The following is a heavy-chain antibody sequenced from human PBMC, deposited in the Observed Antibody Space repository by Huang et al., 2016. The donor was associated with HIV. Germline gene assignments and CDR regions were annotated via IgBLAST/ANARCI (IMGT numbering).Heavy chain of an antibody. J-gene: IGHJ4*02. D-gene: IGHD3-22*01. CDR2: SSPNNGNP. CDR3: ARALVHYYYQHFDY. V-gene: IGHV1-18*01. CDR1: GYTFTSYG. Sequence: VQLVQSGAEVKKPGASVKVSCKVSGYTFTSYGLSWVRQATVQSLEWSGESSPNNGNPNDTKKLQGRVTITTNTSTSTAYGEVSSLRSDDTAVYYCARALVHYYYQHFDYWGQGTLVTVSS.